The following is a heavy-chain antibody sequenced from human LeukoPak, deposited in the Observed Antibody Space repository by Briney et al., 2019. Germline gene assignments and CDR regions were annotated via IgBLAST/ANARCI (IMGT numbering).Heavy chain of an antibody. V-gene: IGHV3-7*01. CDR1: GFTFSSYW. J-gene: IGHJ2*01. D-gene: IGHD2-15*01. Sequence: PGGSLRLSCAASGFTFSSYWMSWVRQAPGKGLEWVANIKQDGSEKYYVDSVKGRFTISRDNAKNSLYLQMDSLRAEDTAVYYCASRTPGSLWWYFDLWGRGTLVTVSS. CDR3: ASRTPGSLWWYFDL. CDR2: IKQDGSEK.